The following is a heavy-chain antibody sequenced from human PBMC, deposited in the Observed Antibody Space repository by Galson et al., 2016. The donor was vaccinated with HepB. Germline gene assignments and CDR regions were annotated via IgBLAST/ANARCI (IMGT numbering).Heavy chain of an antibody. J-gene: IGHJ4*02. CDR1: GFTFRSYA. Sequence: SLRLSCAASGFTFRSYAMSWVRQAPGKGLNCVSAISGSGGSTYYADSVKGRFTISRDNSKNTLYLQVNSLRAEDTAVYYCAKFPQRLVPNYESSGYYFDYWGQGTLVTVSS. V-gene: IGHV3-23*01. D-gene: IGHD3-22*01. CDR2: ISGSGGST. CDR3: AKFPQRLVPNYESSGYYFDY.